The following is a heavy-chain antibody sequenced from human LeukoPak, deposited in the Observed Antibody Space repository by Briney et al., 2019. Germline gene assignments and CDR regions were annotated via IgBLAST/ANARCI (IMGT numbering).Heavy chain of an antibody. D-gene: IGHD6-6*01. CDR2: IRYDGSNK. J-gene: IGHJ4*02. V-gene: IGHV3-30*02. CDR1: GFTFSSYG. Sequence: GGSLRLSCAASGFTFSSYGMHWVRQAPGKGLEWVAFIRYDGSNKYYADSVKGRFTISRDNSKNTLYLQMNSLRAEDTAVYYCAKDGARIAARQFDYWGQGTLVTVSS. CDR3: AKDGARIAARQFDY.